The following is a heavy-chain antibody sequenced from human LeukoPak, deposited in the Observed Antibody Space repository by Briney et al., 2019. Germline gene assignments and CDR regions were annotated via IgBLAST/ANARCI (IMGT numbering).Heavy chain of an antibody. CDR3: ARLHCSSTSCRQYNWFDP. CDR1: GYSFTSYW. D-gene: IGHD2-2*01. V-gene: IGHV5-51*01. J-gene: IGHJ5*02. CDR2: IYPGDSDT. Sequence: GESLKISCKGSGYSFTSYWIGWVRQMPGKGLEWMGIIYPGDSDTRYSPSFQGQVTISADKSISTAYLQWSSLKASDTATYYCARLHCSSTSCRQYNWFDPWGQGTLVTVSS.